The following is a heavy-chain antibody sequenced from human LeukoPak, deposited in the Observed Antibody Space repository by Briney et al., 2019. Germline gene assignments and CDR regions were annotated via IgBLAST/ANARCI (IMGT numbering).Heavy chain of an antibody. Sequence: GGSLRLSCAASGFTFSNYAMSWVRQAPGKGLEWASSITGSGGSTFFADSVKGRFTISRDNSKNTLYLQMNSLRAEDTAVYYCARTGSGGDLDIWGQGTMVTVSS. CDR3: ARTGSGGDLDI. V-gene: IGHV3-23*01. CDR1: GFTFSNYA. D-gene: IGHD2-15*01. CDR2: ITGSGGST. J-gene: IGHJ3*02.